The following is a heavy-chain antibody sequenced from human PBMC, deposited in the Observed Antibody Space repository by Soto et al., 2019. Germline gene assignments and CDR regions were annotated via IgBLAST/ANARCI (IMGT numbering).Heavy chain of an antibody. Sequence: QVQLQQWGAGLLKPSETLSLTCAVYGGSLSGYYWSWIRQPPGKGLEWIGEINHSGSTNYNPSLKSRVTISVDTSKNQFSLKLSSVTAADTAVYYCARGCGRIFEYWGQGTLVTVSS. CDR1: GGSLSGYY. D-gene: IGHD1-1*01. CDR3: ARGCGRIFEY. CDR2: INHSGST. V-gene: IGHV4-34*01. J-gene: IGHJ4*02.